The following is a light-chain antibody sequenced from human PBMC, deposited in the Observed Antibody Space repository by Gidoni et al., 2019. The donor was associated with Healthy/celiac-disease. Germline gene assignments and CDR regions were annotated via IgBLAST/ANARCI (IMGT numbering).Light chain of an antibody. J-gene: IGKJ1*01. Sequence: DIVMTQSPLSLPVTPGEPASISCRSSQSLLHSNGYNYLYWYLQKPGQSPQLLIYLGYNRASVVPDRFSGSGSGTDFTLKISRVEAEDVGVYYCMQALQTPRTFGQGTKVEIK. V-gene: IGKV2-28*01. CDR1: QSLLHSNGYNY. CDR3: MQALQTPRT. CDR2: LGY.